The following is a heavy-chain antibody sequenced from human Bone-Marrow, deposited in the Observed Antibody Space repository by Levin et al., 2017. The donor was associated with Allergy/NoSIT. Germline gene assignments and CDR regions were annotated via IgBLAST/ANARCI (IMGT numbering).Heavy chain of an antibody. V-gene: IGHV3-7*03. D-gene: IGHD2-2*01. CDR2: IKQDGSEK. J-gene: IGHJ4*02. Sequence: GGSLRLSCAASGFTFSSYWMSWVRQAPGKGLEWVANIKQDGSEKYYVDSVKGRFTISRDNAKNSLYLQMNSLRAEDTAVYYCARVNCSSTSCYPAYFDYWGQGTLVTVSS. CDR3: ARVNCSSTSCYPAYFDY. CDR1: GFTFSSYW.